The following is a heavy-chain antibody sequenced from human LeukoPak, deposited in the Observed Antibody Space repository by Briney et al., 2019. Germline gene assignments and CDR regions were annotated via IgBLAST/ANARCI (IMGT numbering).Heavy chain of an antibody. D-gene: IGHD5-12*01. CDR3: AKDLGGDVVATSDY. J-gene: IGHJ4*02. V-gene: IGHV4-4*02. Sequence: SETLSLTCAVSGASISSSNWWSWVGQSPGKGLEWIGEIHHTGNTMYNPSLQSRVTMLVDKSKNQFSLELRPVTAADTPVYYCAKDLGGDVVATSDYWGQGTLVTASS. CDR1: GASISSSNW. CDR2: IHHTGNT.